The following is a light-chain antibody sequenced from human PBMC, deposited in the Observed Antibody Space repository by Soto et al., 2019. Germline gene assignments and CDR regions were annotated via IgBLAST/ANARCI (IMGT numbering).Light chain of an antibody. V-gene: IGLV1-40*01. Sequence: QSLLKQPPSVSGAPGQRGAISCTGSISNIGAGYHVHWYQQLPGTAPKLLLYTNNNRPSGVPDRFSGSRSGTSASLAITGLQAEDEADYYCQSYDSSLSYVFGTGTRSPS. CDR2: TNN. CDR3: QSYDSSLSYV. J-gene: IGLJ1*01. CDR1: ISNIGAGYH.